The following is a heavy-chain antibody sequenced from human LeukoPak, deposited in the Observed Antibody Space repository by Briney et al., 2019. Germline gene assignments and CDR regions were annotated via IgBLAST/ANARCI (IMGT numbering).Heavy chain of an antibody. Sequence: GGSLRLSCAASGFTFSNAWMSWVRQAPGKGLEWVGRIKSKTDGGTTDYAVPVKGRFTISRDDSKNTLYLQMNSLKTEDTAVYYCTAYGYSSSWYPPGFDYWGQGTLVTVSS. J-gene: IGHJ4*02. CDR1: GFTFSNAW. CDR2: IKSKTDGGTT. V-gene: IGHV3-15*01. CDR3: TAYGYSSSWYPPGFDY. D-gene: IGHD6-13*01.